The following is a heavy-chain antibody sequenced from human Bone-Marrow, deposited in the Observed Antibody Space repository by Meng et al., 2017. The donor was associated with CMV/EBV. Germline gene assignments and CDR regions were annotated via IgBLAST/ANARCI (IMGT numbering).Heavy chain of an antibody. CDR3: ARGLGRKALKDAFDF. CDR1: GYTFTGYY. V-gene: IGHV1-2*02. J-gene: IGHJ3*01. CDR2: INANGGNT. Sequence: ASVKVSCKTSGYTFTGYYIHWVRQDPGQGLEWMGWINANGGNTNYAQKFQGRVTMTRDKSINTAYMELSNLRSNDTAVYFCARGLGRKALKDAFDFWGRGPVVTVPS. D-gene: IGHD3-16*01.